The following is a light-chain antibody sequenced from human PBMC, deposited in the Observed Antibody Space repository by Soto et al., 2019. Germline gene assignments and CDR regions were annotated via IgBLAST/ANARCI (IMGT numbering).Light chain of an antibody. V-gene: IGLV2-11*01. CDR3: SSYTTSHVV. J-gene: IGLJ2*01. CDR1: NSYIGNYNY. CDR2: DVS. Sequence: QSALTQPRSVSGSPGQSVTISCTGTNSYIGNYNYVSWYQQHPGKAPKVMIYDVSKRPSGVPDRFSGSKSGNTASLTISGLQAEDEADYYCSSYTTSHVVFGGGTKVTVL.